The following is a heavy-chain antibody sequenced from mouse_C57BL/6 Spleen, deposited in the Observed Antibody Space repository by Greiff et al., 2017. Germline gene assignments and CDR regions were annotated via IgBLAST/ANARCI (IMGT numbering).Heavy chain of an antibody. CDR3: ARYGYYVGSMDY. CDR2: IHPNSGST. Sequence: QVQLQQPGAELVKPGASVKLSCKASGYTFTSYWMHWVKQRPGQGLEWIGMIHPNSGSTNYNEKFKSKATLTVDKSSSTAYMQLSSLTSEDSAVYYGARYGYYVGSMDYWGQGTSVTVSS. D-gene: IGHD2-3*01. V-gene: IGHV1-64*01. CDR1: GYTFTSYW. J-gene: IGHJ4*01.